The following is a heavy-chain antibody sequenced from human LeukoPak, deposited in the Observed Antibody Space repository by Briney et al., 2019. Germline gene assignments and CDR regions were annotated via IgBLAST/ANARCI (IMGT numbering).Heavy chain of an antibody. CDR3: ARGRGSSSWYYFDY. D-gene: IGHD6-13*01. Sequence: PSQTLSLTCTVSGGSISSGGYYWSWIRQPPGKGLEWIGYIYYSGSTYYNPSLKSRVTISVDTSKNQFSLKLSSVTAADTAVYYCARGRGSSSWYYFDYWGQGTLVTVSS. V-gene: IGHV4-31*03. CDR2: IYYSGST. CDR1: GGSISSGGYY. J-gene: IGHJ4*02.